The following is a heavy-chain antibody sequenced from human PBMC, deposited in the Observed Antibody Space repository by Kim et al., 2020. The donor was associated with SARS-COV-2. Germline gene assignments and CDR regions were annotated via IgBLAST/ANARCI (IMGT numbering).Heavy chain of an antibody. V-gene: IGHV1-2*02. J-gene: IGHJ4*02. CDR3: ARGDLRD. Sequence: PDSGATDYAQKFQDRVTLTSDTSISTTYMELSSLRSDDTAVYYCARGDLRDWGQGTLVTVSS. CDR2: PDSGAT. D-gene: IGHD3-3*01.